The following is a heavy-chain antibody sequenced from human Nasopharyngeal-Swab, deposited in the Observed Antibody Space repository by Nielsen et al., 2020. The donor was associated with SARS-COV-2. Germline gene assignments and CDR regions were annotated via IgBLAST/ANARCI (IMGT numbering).Heavy chain of an antibody. CDR2: IYPSGST. J-gene: IGHJ4*02. CDR3: ARLDSRSSGDY. Sequence: SETLSLTCTVSGGSITSSRHRWGWIRQPPGKGLEWIAQIYPSGSTNYNPSLRSRVTISIDTSKKQFSLKLHSVTAADTAVYYCARLDSRSSGDYWGQGSLVTVSS. CDR1: GGSITSSRHR. V-gene: IGHV4-39*01. D-gene: IGHD6-6*01.